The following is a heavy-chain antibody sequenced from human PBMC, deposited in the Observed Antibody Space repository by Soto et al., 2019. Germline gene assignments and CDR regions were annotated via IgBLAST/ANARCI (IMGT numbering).Heavy chain of an antibody. CDR2: IYYSGST. CDR3: ARVATSGMHFYFDS. V-gene: IGHV4-30-4*01. CDR1: SDSIINKNYY. J-gene: IGHJ4*02. Sequence: QVQLQESGPGLVKPSQTLSLSCTVSSDSIINKNYYWSWIRQHPGKDLEWIGYIYYSGSTFYNPSLESRLTISVDTSKNQFSLKLSSVTAADTAVYFCARVATSGMHFYFDSWGQGTLVTVSS.